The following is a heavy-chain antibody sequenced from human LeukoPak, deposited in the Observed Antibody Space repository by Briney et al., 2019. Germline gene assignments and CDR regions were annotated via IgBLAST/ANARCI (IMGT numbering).Heavy chain of an antibody. CDR1: GFTFSSYW. V-gene: IGHV3-48*04. Sequence: GGSLRLSCAASGFTFSSYWMSWVRQAPGKGLEWVSYISSSGSTIYYADSVKGRFTISRDNAKNSLYLQMNSLRAEDTAVYYCVRPPLTTVVNWFDPWGQGTPVTVSS. D-gene: IGHD4-23*01. J-gene: IGHJ5*02. CDR3: VRPPLTTVVNWFDP. CDR2: ISSSGSTI.